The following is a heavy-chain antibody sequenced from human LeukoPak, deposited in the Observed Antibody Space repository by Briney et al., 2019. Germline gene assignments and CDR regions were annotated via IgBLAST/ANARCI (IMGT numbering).Heavy chain of an antibody. V-gene: IGHV4-34*01. J-gene: IGHJ4*02. CDR2: INHSGST. Sequence: SETLSLTCAVYGGSFSGYYWSWIRQPPGKGLEWIGEINHSGSTNYNPSLKSRVTISVETSKNQFSLKLSSVTAADTALYYCGRWGYFDSGGYFVVDYWGQGTVVTVSS. CDR3: GRWGYFDSGGYFVVDY. D-gene: IGHD3-22*01. CDR1: GGSFSGYY.